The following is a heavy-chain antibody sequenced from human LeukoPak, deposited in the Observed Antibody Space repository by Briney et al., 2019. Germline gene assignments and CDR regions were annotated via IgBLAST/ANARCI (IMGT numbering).Heavy chain of an antibody. D-gene: IGHD1-14*01. CDR2: ISAYNGNT. CDR3: ARDRGYKNYYYYMDV. Sequence: ASVKVSCKASGYTFTTYAMNWVRQAPGQGLEWMGWISAYNGNTNYAQKLQGRVTMTTDTSTSTAYMELRSLRSDDTAVYYCARDRGYKNYYYYMDVWGKGTTVTVSS. CDR1: GYTFTTYA. V-gene: IGHV1-18*01. J-gene: IGHJ6*03.